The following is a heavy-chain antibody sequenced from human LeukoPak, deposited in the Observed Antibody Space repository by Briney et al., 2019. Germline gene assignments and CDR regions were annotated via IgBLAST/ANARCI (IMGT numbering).Heavy chain of an antibody. J-gene: IGHJ6*02. CDR3: AKDIETFTIFGLDV. V-gene: IGHV3-23*01. Sequence: PVGSLRLSCAASGFTFSSYAMSWVRQAPGKGLEWVSAISGSGGSTYYADSVKGRFTISRDNSKNTLYLQMNSLRAEDTAVYYCAKDIETFTIFGLDVWGQGTTVTVSS. CDR2: ISGSGGST. D-gene: IGHD3-3*01. CDR1: GFTFSSYA.